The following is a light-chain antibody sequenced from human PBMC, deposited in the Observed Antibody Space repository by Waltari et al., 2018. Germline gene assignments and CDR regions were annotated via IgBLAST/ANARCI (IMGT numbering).Light chain of an antibody. CDR2: DVS. V-gene: IGLV2-14*03. CDR1: NRDIGGYNF. Sequence: QSALSQQPASVSGFPGQSITISCTGGNRDIGGYNFVAWHQQHPGKVPKLIIYDVSYRPSGVSGRFSGSKSGNTASLTIYGLQAEDEADYYCSSYANSNTLLFGGGTKLAVL. CDR3: SSYANSNTLL. J-gene: IGLJ2*01.